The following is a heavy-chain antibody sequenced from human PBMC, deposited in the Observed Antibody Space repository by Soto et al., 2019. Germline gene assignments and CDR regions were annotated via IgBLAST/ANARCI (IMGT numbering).Heavy chain of an antibody. CDR1: GYTFTSYG. Sequence: ASVKVSCKASGYTFTSYGISWVRQAPGQGLEWMGWISAYNGNTNYAQKFQGWVTMTRDTSSSTVSMEVRRLKSGDTAVYYCARDSSPVPGSMDVWGQGTTVTVSS. V-gene: IGHV1-18*01. CDR2: ISAYNGNT. CDR3: ARDSSPVPGSMDV. J-gene: IGHJ6*02. D-gene: IGHD1-1*01.